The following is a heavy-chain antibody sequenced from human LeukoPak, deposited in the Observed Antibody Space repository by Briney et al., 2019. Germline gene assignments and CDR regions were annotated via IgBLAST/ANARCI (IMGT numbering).Heavy chain of an antibody. CDR2: IRRKRNSYTT. J-gene: IGHJ3*02. V-gene: IGHV3-72*01. CDR1: GSTFSDYI. CDR3: SRDGAEGDNSAFDI. D-gene: IGHD3-22*01. Sequence: QTGGSLRLSCVASGSTFSDYILDWVRQAPGKGLEWVGRIRRKRNSYTTEYAASVKGRFSISRDDLKKTLYLHMNSLQTEDTAVYHCSRDGAEGDNSAFDIWGPGTMVTVSS.